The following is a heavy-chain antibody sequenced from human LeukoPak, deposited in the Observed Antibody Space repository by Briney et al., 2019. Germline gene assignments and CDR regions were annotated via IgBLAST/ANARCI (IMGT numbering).Heavy chain of an antibody. CDR3: ARGPYV. Sequence: PSETLSLTCTVSGDSVSSGTCYWSWVRQPPGKGLEWIGFISYSGSTNYNPSLKSRITISVDMSKNQFSLKVRSVTAADTAVYYCARGPYVWGQGTMVTVSS. CDR1: GDSVSSGTCY. J-gene: IGHJ3*01. V-gene: IGHV4-61*01. CDR2: ISYSGST.